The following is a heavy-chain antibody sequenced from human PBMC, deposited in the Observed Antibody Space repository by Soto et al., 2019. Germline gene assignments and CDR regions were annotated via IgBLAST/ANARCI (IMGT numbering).Heavy chain of an antibody. V-gene: IGHV4-4*07. CDR1: GASISNFY. Sequence: SETLSLTCSVSGASISNFYWSWIRQSAGKGLEWIGRLYTRGTTDYNPSLKSRVTMSIDTSKNRVSLSLTSVTAADTAVYYCAKGGTYYFDSWGQGIVVNVSS. D-gene: IGHD3-16*01. CDR3: AKGGTYYFDS. J-gene: IGHJ4*02. CDR2: LYTRGTT.